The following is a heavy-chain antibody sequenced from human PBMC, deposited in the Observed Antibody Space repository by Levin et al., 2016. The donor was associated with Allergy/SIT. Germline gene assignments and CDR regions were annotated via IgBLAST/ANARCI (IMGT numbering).Heavy chain of an antibody. D-gene: IGHD4-11*01. CDR3: ARALQSYYYYYMDV. J-gene: IGHJ6*03. CDR2: INHSGST. V-gene: IGHV4-34*01. Sequence: WIRQPPGKGLEWIGEINHSGSTNYNPSLKSRVTISVDTSKNQFSLKLSSVTAADTAVYYCARALQSYYYYYMDVWGKGTTVTVSS.